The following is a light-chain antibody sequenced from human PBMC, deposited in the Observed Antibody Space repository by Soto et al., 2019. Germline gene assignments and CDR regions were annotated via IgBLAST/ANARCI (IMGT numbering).Light chain of an antibody. Sequence: DIVMTQSPDALAVSLGERATINCKSSQSVLYSSNNKNYLSWYQQKPGQPPKLLIYWASTRESGVPDRFSGSGSGTDFTLTISRLQAEDVAVYYCQQYYGTLWTFGQGTKVEVK. CDR1: QSVLYSSNNKNY. V-gene: IGKV4-1*01. CDR3: QQYYGTLWT. CDR2: WAS. J-gene: IGKJ1*01.